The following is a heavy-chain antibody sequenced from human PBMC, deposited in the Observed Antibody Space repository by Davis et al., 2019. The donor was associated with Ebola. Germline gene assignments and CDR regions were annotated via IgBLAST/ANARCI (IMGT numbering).Heavy chain of an antibody. CDR2: IHKDGRT. J-gene: IGHJ4*02. Sequence: GSLRLSCAASGFTVSGNYMGWVREAPGTGLEWVSLIHKDGRTYYGDSVKGRFTISSDNSKNTLFLQINSLRAEDTAVYYCARENLVVIANLDYWGQGTLVTVSS. CDR1: GFTVSGNY. V-gene: IGHV3-66*01. D-gene: IGHD2-21*01. CDR3: ARENLVVIANLDY.